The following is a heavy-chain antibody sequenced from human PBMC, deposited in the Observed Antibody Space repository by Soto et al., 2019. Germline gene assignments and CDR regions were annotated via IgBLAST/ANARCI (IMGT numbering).Heavy chain of an antibody. J-gene: IGHJ4*02. CDR3: VSGGTTGG. Sequence: EVQLVESGGGLVQPGGSLRLSCAASGLTFSNYNMNWVRQAPGKGLEWVSYISSSGSTMYYADSVKGRFTISRDNAKNSLYLEMNGLRDEETAVYYCVSGGTTGGWGQGTLVTVSS. CDR1: GLTFSNYN. D-gene: IGHD1-1*01. CDR2: ISSSGSTM. V-gene: IGHV3-48*02.